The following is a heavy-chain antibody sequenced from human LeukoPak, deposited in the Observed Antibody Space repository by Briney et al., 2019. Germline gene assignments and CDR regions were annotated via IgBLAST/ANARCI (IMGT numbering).Heavy chain of an antibody. J-gene: IGHJ3*01. V-gene: IGHV4-59*01. Sequence: SETLSLTCTVSGASTSAYYWSWIRQPPGKGLEWIGYSYSGGNANYNPSLKSRVTISIDTSENQFSLRLTSVTAADTAVYFCAHSKRGGGYYINSFAVWGRGALDTISS. CDR1: GASTSAYY. CDR3: AHSKRGGGYYINSFAV. CDR2: SYSGGNA. D-gene: IGHD1-26*01.